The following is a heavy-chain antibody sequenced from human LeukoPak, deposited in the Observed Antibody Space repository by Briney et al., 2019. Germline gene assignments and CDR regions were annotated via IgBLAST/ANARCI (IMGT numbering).Heavy chain of an antibody. CDR3: AKDQGGDYDYYYYGMDV. CDR2: ISRSGSTI. J-gene: IGHJ6*02. D-gene: IGHD4-17*01. V-gene: IGHV3-48*03. Sequence: PGGSLRLSCAASGFTFSSYEMNWVGQAAGKGLEWVSYISRSGSTIYYAASVKGRFTISRDNSKNTLYLQMNSLRAEDTAVYYCAKDQGGDYDYYYYGMDVWGQGTTVTVSS. CDR1: GFTFSSYE.